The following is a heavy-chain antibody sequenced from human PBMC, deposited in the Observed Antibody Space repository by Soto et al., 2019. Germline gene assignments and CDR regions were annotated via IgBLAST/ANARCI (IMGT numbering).Heavy chain of an antibody. D-gene: IGHD3-10*01. Sequence: QVQLVQSGAETKKPGASVKVSCKASGYTFSNYGISWVRQAPGQGLEWMGWLGPYSGDTKYVQKFRDRVTMTRDTATTTAYMELRSLRSDDTAVYYCARAVVSVSGSFHFGPWGQGTLVTVSS. V-gene: IGHV1-18*01. CDR2: LGPYSGDT. J-gene: IGHJ5*02. CDR3: ARAVVSVSGSFHFGP. CDR1: GYTFSNYG.